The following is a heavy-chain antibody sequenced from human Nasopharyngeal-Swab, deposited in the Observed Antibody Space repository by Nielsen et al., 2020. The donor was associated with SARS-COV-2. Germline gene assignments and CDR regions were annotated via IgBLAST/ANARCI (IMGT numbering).Heavy chain of an antibody. V-gene: IGHV3-20*01. J-gene: IGHJ4*02. CDR2: IIWSGARA. D-gene: IGHD5-12*01. Sequence: GSLRPSCAASGFIFDDFGMSWVRHIPGKGLEWVFGIIWSGARADYADSVKGRFTISRDNAKNSVHLQMNSLRAEDTALYHCVRDRGSYEFDSWGQGTLVTVSS. CDR1: GFIFDDFG. CDR3: VRDRGSYEFDS.